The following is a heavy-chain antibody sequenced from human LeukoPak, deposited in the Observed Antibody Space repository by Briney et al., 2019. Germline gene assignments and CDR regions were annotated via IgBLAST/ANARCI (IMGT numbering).Heavy chain of an antibody. J-gene: IGHJ4*02. Sequence: GGSLRLSCGASGFTFSSHWMSWVRQAPGKGLEWVANINQDGSRKNYVGSVKGRFTISRDNAKNSLELQMNSLRVEGTAVYYYVRCDGYNSCYFDYWGQGTLVTVSS. V-gene: IGHV3-7*01. CDR3: VRCDGYNSCYFDY. CDR1: GFTFSSHW. D-gene: IGHD5-24*01. CDR2: INQDGSRK.